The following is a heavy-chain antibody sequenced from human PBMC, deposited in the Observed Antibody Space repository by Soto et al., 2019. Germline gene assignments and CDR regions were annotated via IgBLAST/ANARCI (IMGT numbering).Heavy chain of an antibody. CDR3: ARDGGRHSGGIEY. CDR2: IIPIFGTA. Sequence: QVQLVQSGAEVKKPGSSVKVSCKASGGTFSSYSINWVRQAPGQGIEWMGEIIPIFGTANYAQKFHGRVTITADESTSTAYMELSSLRSEYTAVYYCARDGGRHSGGIEYWGKGTLVTVSS. J-gene: IGHJ4*02. V-gene: IGHV1-69*01. CDR1: GGTFSSYS. D-gene: IGHD1-26*01.